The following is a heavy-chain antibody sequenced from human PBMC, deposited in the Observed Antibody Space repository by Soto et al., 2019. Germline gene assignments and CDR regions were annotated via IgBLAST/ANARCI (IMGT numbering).Heavy chain of an antibody. Sequence: GGSLRLSCAASGFTFSSYAMSWVRQAPGKGLEWVSAISGSGGSTYYADSVKGRFTISRDNSKNTLYLQMNSLRAEDTAVYYCAKDRSTIFGVVIIDYFDYWGQGTLVTVSS. CDR2: ISGSGGST. V-gene: IGHV3-23*01. CDR1: GFTFSSYA. J-gene: IGHJ4*02. D-gene: IGHD3-3*01. CDR3: AKDRSTIFGVVIIDYFDY.